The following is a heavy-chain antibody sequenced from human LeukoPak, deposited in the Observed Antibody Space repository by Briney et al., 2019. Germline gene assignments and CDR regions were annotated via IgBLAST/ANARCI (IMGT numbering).Heavy chain of an antibody. Sequence: PSETLSLTCAVYGGSFSGYYWSWIRQPPGKGLEWIGEINHSGSTNYNPSLKSRVTISVDTSKNQFSLKLSSVTAADTAVYYCARGVKGIVVVPAAMASRGYYYGMDVWGQGTTVTVSS. V-gene: IGHV4-34*01. CDR3: ARGVKGIVVVPAAMASRGYYYGMDV. D-gene: IGHD2-2*01. CDR2: INHSGST. CDR1: GGSFSGYY. J-gene: IGHJ6*02.